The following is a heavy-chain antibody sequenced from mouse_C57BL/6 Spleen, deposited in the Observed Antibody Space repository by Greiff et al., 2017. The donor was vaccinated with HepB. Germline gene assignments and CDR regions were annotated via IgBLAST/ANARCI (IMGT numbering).Heavy chain of an antibody. CDR3: ARSPLYGSSYDYAMDY. D-gene: IGHD1-1*01. CDR2: IYPGNGDT. J-gene: IGHJ4*01. V-gene: IGHV1-12*01. CDR1: GYTFTSYN. Sequence: SGAELVRPGASVKMSCKASGYTFTSYNMHWVKQTPRQGLEWIGAIYPGNGDTSYNQKFKGKATLTVDKSSSTAYMQLSSLTSEDSAVYFCARSPLYGSSYDYAMDYWGQGTSVTVSS.